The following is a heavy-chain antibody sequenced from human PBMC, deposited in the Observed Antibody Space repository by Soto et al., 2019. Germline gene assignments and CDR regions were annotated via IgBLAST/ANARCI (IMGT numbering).Heavy chain of an antibody. V-gene: IGHV3-15*01. CDR1: GFTFSNAW. CDR3: TTVGLGYCSSTSCYNYYYYYMDV. Sequence: PGGSLRLSCAASGFTFSNAWMSWVRQAPGKGLEWVGRIKSKTDGGTTDYAAPVKGRFTISRDDSKNTLYLQMNSLKTEDTAVYYCTTVGLGYCSSTSCYNYYYYYMDVWGKGTTVTSP. CDR2: IKSKTDGGTT. D-gene: IGHD2-2*01. J-gene: IGHJ6*03.